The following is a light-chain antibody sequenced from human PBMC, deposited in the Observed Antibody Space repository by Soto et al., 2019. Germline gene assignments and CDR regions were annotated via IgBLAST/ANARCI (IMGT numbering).Light chain of an antibody. CDR3: QHYNGYSA. CDR2: KAS. Sequence: DIQMTQSPSTLSASVGDRVTITCRANESISKWLAWYQQKPGKAPKLLIYKASSLNSGVPSTFSGSGSGTEFTLTISSLQPDDFATYYCQHYNGYSAFGQGTKVEIK. CDR1: ESISKW. V-gene: IGKV1-5*03. J-gene: IGKJ1*01.